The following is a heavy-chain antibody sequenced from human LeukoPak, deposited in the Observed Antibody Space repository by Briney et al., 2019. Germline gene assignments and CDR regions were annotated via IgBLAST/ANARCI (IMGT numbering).Heavy chain of an antibody. Sequence: SQTLSLTCTVSGGSISSGGHYWSWIRQHPGKGLEWIGYIYYSGSTYYNPSLKSRVTISVDTSKNQFPLKLSSVTAADTAVYYCASYRKTTVTTRAVEGFQHWGQGTLVTVSS. J-gene: IGHJ1*01. CDR3: ASYRKTTVTTRAVEGFQH. D-gene: IGHD4-17*01. V-gene: IGHV4-31*03. CDR1: GGSISSGGHY. CDR2: IYYSGST.